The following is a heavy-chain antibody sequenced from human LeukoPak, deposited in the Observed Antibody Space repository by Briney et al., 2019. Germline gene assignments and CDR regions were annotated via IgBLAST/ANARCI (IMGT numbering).Heavy chain of an antibody. J-gene: IGHJ6*02. CDR3: AKEGGSTSYLYYYYYGMDV. D-gene: IGHD2-2*01. CDR1: GFTFSDYY. Sequence: GGSLRLSCSASGFTFSDYYMSWIRQAPGKGLEWVSYISSSGSTIYYADSVKGRFTISRDNSKNTLYLQMNSLRAEDTAVYYCAKEGGSTSYLYYYYYGMDVWGQGTTVTVSS. V-gene: IGHV3-11*01. CDR2: ISSSGSTI.